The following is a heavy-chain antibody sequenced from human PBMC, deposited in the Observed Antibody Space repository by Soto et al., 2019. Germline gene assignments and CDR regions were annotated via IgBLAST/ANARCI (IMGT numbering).Heavy chain of an antibody. CDR3: TRAYDTNGYYRFDP. Sequence: SETLSLTCTVSGGSIRSYYWSWIRQPPGKGLEWIGDINYSGRANYNPSLKSRVTISLDTSKNQFSLTLSAVTAADTAMYCSTRAYDTNGYYRFDPWGQGTLVTVSS. V-gene: IGHV4-59*12. D-gene: IGHD3-22*01. CDR1: GGSIRSYY. CDR2: INYSGRA. J-gene: IGHJ5*01.